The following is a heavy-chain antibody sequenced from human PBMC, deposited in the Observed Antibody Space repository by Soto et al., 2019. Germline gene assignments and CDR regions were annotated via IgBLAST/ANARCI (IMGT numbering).Heavy chain of an antibody. V-gene: IGHV3-30-3*01. CDR1: GFTFSSYA. D-gene: IGHD5-12*01. Sequence: QVQLVESGGGVVQPGRSLRLSCAASGFTFSSYAMHWVRQAPGKGLEWVAVISYDGSNKYYADSVKGRFTISRDNSKNPVDPQMNSRRAEDTAVYYCARDTTIPFDYWGQGTLVTVSS. CDR3: ARDTTIPFDY. CDR2: ISYDGSNK. J-gene: IGHJ4*02.